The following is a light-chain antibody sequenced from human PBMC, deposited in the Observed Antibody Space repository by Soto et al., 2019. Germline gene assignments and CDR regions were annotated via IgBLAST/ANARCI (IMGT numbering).Light chain of an antibody. CDR3: AAWDDSLSGPV. Sequence: QSVLTQPPSASGSPGQSVTISCTGTSSDVGGYNYVSWYQQYPGRAPKLMIYEVTKRPSGVPDRFSGSKSGTSASLAISGLRSEDEADYYCAAWDDSLSGPVFGTGTKVTVL. J-gene: IGLJ1*01. CDR2: EVT. V-gene: IGLV2-8*01. CDR1: SSDVGGYNY.